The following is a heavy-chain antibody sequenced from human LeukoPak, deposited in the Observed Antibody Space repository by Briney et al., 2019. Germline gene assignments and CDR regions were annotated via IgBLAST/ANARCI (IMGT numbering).Heavy chain of an antibody. CDR2: ISWDGGST. D-gene: IGHD3-10*01. J-gene: IGHJ6*04. CDR3: AKDRGYYGSGSFALGV. CDR1: GFTFDDYA. V-gene: IGHV3-43D*03. Sequence: PGGSLRLSCAASGFTFDDYAMHWVRQAPGKGLEWVSLISWDGGSTYYADSVKGRFTISRDYSKNSLYLQMNSLRAEDTALYYCAKDRGYYGSGSFALGVWGKGTTVTVSS.